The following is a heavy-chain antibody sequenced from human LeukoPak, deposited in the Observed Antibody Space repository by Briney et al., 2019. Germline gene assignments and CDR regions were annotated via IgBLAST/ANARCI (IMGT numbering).Heavy chain of an antibody. CDR1: GFTFSSYA. D-gene: IGHD4-17*01. V-gene: IGHV3-64*04. CDR3: ARGSGYGEIDY. J-gene: IGHJ4*02. Sequence: GGSLRLSCSASGFTFSSYAMHWVRQAPGKGLEYVSAISSNGGSTYYADSVKGRFTISRDNSKNTLYLQMNSLRAEDTAVYYCARGSGYGEIDYWGQGTLVTVSS. CDR2: ISSNGGST.